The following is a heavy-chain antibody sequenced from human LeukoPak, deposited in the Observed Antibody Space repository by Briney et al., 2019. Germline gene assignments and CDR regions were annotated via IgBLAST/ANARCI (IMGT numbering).Heavy chain of an antibody. Sequence: GGSLRLSCVASGFTFGGYTINWVRLAPGKGLEWVSSISSSLNMYFAESVKGRFTISRDSARNSVSLQLNSLRVEDTAMYYCARGRYCSGGNCSYFDYWGQGTLVTVSS. CDR1: GFTFGGYT. CDR3: ARGRYCSGGNCSYFDY. V-gene: IGHV3-21*04. CDR2: ISSSLNM. J-gene: IGHJ4*02. D-gene: IGHD2-15*01.